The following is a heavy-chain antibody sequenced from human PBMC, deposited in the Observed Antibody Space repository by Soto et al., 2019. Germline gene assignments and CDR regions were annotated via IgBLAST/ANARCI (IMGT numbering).Heavy chain of an antibody. Sequence: GASVKVSCKASGGTFSSYTISWVRQAPGQGLEWVGRIIPILGIANYAQKFQGRVTITADKSTSTAYMELSSLRSEDTAVYYCARESGGSYYNPYYYYYGMDVWGQGTTVTVSS. V-gene: IGHV1-69*04. CDR1: GGTFSSYT. CDR2: IIPILGIA. CDR3: ARESGGSYYNPYYYYYGMDV. D-gene: IGHD3-10*01. J-gene: IGHJ6*02.